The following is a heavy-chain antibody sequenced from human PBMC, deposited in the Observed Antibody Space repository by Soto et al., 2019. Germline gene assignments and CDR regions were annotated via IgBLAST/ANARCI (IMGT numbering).Heavy chain of an antibody. Sequence: QVQLVESGRGVVQPGRSLRLYCAASGFIFRNFGMHWVRRAPGKGLAWVATISGDGNDKYYPDSMKGRFTISRDNFKSTLYLQLNSLRPEDTAVYHCVQGASTAHQPLDSWGQGVLVTVSS. V-gene: IGHV3-30*03. CDR2: ISGDGNDK. J-gene: IGHJ4*02. CDR3: VQGASTAHQPLDS. D-gene: IGHD1-26*01. CDR1: GFIFRNFG.